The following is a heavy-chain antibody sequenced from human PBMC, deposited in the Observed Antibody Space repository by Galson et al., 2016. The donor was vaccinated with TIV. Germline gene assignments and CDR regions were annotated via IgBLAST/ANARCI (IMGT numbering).Heavy chain of an antibody. J-gene: IGHJ5*02. V-gene: IGHV3-33*08. D-gene: IGHD6-19*01. CDR1: GFSFSTTA. CDR2: IWYEGINK. CDR3: ARIQGDSSGWFDV. Sequence: SLRLSCAASGFSFSTTAMYWVCQAPGKGLEWVALIWYEGINKDYADSVKGRFTVTRDNSKSTVYLQMNSLRAEDTAIYYCARIQGDSSGWFDVWGQGTQVTVSS.